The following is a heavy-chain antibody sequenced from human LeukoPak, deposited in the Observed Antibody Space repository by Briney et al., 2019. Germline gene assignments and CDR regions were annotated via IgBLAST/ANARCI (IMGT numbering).Heavy chain of an antibody. D-gene: IGHD6-6*01. J-gene: IGHJ6*03. CDR3: AKDHRSSSPGGYMDV. CDR2: ISGSGGST. V-gene: IGHV3-23*01. CDR1: GFTFSSYG. Sequence: PGGSLRLSCAASGFTFSSYGMHWVRQAPGKGLEWVSAISGSGGSTYYADSVKGRFTISRDNSKNTLYLQMNSLRAEDTAVYYCAKDHRSSSPGGYMDVWGKGTTVTVSS.